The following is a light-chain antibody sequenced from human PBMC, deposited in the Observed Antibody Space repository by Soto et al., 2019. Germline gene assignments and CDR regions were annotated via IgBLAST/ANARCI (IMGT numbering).Light chain of an antibody. J-gene: IGKJ5*01. CDR3: QQRNSGPPIT. CDR2: DAS. Sequence: EIVLTQSPVTLSLSPGEKATLSCRASQSVRTSLAWYQVQPGQAPRLLIYDASSRASGLPARVSGSGSGTDFTLTIRSREPEDFALYYCQQRNSGPPITFGQGTRLEI. V-gene: IGKV3-11*01. CDR1: QSVRTS.